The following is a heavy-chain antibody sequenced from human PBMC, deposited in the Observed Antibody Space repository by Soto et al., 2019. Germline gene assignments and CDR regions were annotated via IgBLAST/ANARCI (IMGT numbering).Heavy chain of an antibody. J-gene: IGHJ4*02. D-gene: IGHD3-16*02. Sequence: QVQLVQSGAEVRTPGSSVKISCKASGGSLENLAISWVRQAPGQGFEWMGGVIPVLGTTDYAHNFQGRVTVTADESTTTVYLELSSLKSEDTAVYYCTRSIGSGGVVGGVDYWGQGTLVTVSS. CDR3: TRSIGSGGVVGGVDY. CDR1: GGSLENLA. V-gene: IGHV1-69*01. CDR2: VIPVLGTT.